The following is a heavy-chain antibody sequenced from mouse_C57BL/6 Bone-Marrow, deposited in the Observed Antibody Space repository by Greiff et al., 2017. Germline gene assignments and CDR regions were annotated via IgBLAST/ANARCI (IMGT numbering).Heavy chain of an antibody. CDR2: ISSGGSYT. CDR1: GFTFSSYG. Sequence: DVKLVESGGDLVKPGGSQKLSCAASGFTFSSYGMSWVRQTPDKRLEWVATISSGGSYTYYPDSVKGRFTISRDNAKNTLYLQMSSLKSEDTAMYYCARHDAGDYFDYWGQGTTLTVSS. CDR3: ARHDAGDYFDY. V-gene: IGHV5-6*02. J-gene: IGHJ2*01.